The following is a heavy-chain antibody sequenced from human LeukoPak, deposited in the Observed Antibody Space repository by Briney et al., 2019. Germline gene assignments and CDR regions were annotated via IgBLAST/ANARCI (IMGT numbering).Heavy chain of an antibody. CDR2: INTDGSRT. V-gene: IGHV3-74*01. Sequence: GGSLRLPCAASGFTFSNYWMHWVRQAPGKGLVWVSRINTDGSRTTYANSVRGRFTISRDNAKNALYLQMNTLRAEDTAVYYCARSAGMVDYWGQGTLVTVSS. CDR1: GFTFSNYW. J-gene: IGHJ4*02. CDR3: ARSAGMVDY.